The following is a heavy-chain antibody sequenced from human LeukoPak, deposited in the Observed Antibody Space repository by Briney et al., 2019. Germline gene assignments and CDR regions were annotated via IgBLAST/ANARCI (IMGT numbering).Heavy chain of an antibody. CDR3: ARDLSHYYDGSDYYGY. CDR1: GFTFNSYS. CDR2: ISSGSSYI. J-gene: IGHJ4*02. V-gene: IGHV3-21*04. Sequence: KTGGSLRLSCAASGFTFNSYSMNWVRQAPGKGLEWVSSISSGSSYIYYADSVKGRFTISRDNAKKSLYLQMNSLRAEDTAMYYCARDLSHYYDGSDYYGYWGQGTLVTVSS. D-gene: IGHD3-22*01.